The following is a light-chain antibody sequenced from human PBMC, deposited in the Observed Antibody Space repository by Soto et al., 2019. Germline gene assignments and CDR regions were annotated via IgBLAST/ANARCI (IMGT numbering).Light chain of an antibody. Sequence: LTQPPSASGSPGQSVIISCTGTSSDVGGYDYVSWYQQHPGKAPKLMIYEVTIRPSGVSDRFSGSKSGNTASLTVSGLQAEDEADYYCSSYTGGNPSYVFGTGTKVTVL. CDR2: EVT. V-gene: IGLV2-8*01. CDR3: SSYTGGNPSYV. CDR1: SSDVGGYDY. J-gene: IGLJ1*01.